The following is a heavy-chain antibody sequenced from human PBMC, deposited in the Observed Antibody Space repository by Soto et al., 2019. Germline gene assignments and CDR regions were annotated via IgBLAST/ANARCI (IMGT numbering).Heavy chain of an antibody. CDR1: GFTFSSYA. J-gene: IGHJ3*02. CDR2: ISGSGGST. V-gene: IGHV3-23*01. Sequence: GGSLRLSCAASGFTFSSYAMSWVRQAPGKGLEWVSAISGSGGSTYYADSVKGRFTISRDNSKNTLYLQMNSLRAEDTAVYYCAKDFYSYYDFWSGDAFDIWGQGTMVTVSS. CDR3: AKDFYSYYDFWSGDAFDI. D-gene: IGHD3-3*01.